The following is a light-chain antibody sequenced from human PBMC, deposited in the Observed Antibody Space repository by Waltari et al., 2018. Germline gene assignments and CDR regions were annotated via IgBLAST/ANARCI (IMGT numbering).Light chain of an antibody. CDR3: QQYNNPLYT. CDR1: QSVGSN. V-gene: IGKV3-15*01. J-gene: IGKJ2*01. CDR2: GAS. Sequence: EIVMTQSPATLSVSPGERATLSCRASQSVGSNLAWYQQKPGQAPRLLIYGASTRATGIPARFSGSGSGTEFTLTISSLQSEDFAVYYCQQYNNPLYTFGQGTKLEIK.